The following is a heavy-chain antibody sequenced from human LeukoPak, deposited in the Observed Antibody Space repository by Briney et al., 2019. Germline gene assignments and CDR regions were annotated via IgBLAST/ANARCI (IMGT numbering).Heavy chain of an antibody. D-gene: IGHD4-17*01. Sequence: NPGGSLRLSCAASGFTFSSFNMNWVRQAPGKGLEWVSSISSSSDYINYADSLKGRFTISRDNAKNSLFLQMNSLRADDTAVYYCARATVTPLSDYWGQGILVTVSS. CDR1: GFTFSSFN. V-gene: IGHV3-21*01. CDR2: ISSSSDYI. CDR3: ARATVTPLSDY. J-gene: IGHJ4*02.